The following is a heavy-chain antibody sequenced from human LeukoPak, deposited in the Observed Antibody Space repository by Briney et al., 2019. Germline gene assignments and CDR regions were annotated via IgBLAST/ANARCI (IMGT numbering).Heavy chain of an antibody. Sequence: ASVKVSCKTSGYTLSDYYMHWVRQAPGQGLEWMGWINPNSGATTYAENFQGRVIMTRDTPISTAYMELTSLRSDDTALYYCARGVLRELRGFDYWGQGTLVTVSS. CDR2: INPNSGAT. D-gene: IGHD1-7*01. CDR1: GYTLSDYY. J-gene: IGHJ4*02. V-gene: IGHV1-2*02. CDR3: ARGVLRELRGFDY.